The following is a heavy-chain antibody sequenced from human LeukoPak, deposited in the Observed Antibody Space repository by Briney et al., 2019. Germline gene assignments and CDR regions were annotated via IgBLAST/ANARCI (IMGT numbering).Heavy chain of an antibody. D-gene: IGHD2-2*01. J-gene: IGHJ3*02. CDR1: GYSISSGYY. CDR3: AICSSTRTHAFDI. CDR2: IYHSGST. V-gene: IGHV4-38-2*01. Sequence: SETLSLTCAVSGYSISSGYYWGWIRQPPGKGLEWIGSIYHSGSTYYNPSLKSRVTISVDTSKNQFSLKLSSVTAADTAVYYCAICSSTRTHAFDIWGQGTTVTVSS.